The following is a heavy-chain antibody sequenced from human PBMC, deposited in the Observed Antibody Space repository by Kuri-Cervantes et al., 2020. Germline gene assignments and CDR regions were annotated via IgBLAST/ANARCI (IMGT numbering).Heavy chain of an antibody. Sequence: GESLKISCAASGFNFSNYVMTWVRQPPGKGLEWVSVISGSGVVTYYADSVKGRFTISRDKSNNTLYLQMNSLRAEDTAVYYCAKDFLQRGRYEGGYFDLWGQGTLVTVSS. J-gene: IGHJ4*02. V-gene: IGHV3-23*01. CDR2: ISGSGVVT. D-gene: IGHD1-26*01. CDR3: AKDFLQRGRYEGGYFDL. CDR1: GFNFSNYV.